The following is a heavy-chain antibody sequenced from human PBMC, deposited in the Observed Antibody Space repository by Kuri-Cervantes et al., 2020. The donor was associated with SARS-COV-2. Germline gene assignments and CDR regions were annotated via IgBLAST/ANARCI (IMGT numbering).Heavy chain of an antibody. CDR3: ARHGLIFGVVARYYYYYYMDV. CDR2: IYYSGST. V-gene: IGHV4-39*01. D-gene: IGHD3-3*01. J-gene: IGHJ6*03. Sequence: EALKISCAASGFTFSSYRMNWVRQAPGKGLEWIGSIYYSGSTYYNPSLKSRVTISVDTSKNQFSLKLSSVTAADTAVYYCARHGLIFGVVARYYYYYYMDVWGKGTTVTVSS. CDR1: GFTFSSYRMN.